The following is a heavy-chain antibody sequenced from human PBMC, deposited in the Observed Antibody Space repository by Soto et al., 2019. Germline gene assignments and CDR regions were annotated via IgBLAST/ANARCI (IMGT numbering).Heavy chain of an antibody. J-gene: IGHJ4*02. CDR3: ATSESSSAGTVDY. CDR1: GGSFSGYY. V-gene: IGHV4-34*01. CDR2: INHSGST. D-gene: IGHD6-19*01. Sequence: SETLSLTCAVYGGSFSGYYWSWIRQPPGKGLEWIGEINHSGSTNYNPSLKSRVTISVDTSKNQFSLKLSSVTAADTAVYYCATSESSSAGTVDYWGQGTLVTVSS.